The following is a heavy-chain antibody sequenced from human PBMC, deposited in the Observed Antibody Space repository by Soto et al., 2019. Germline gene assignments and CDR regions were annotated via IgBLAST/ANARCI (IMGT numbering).Heavy chain of an antibody. J-gene: IGHJ6*02. CDR1: GVNFIDYA. D-gene: IGHD2-15*01. Sequence: XGSQTLSCTAAGVNFIDYALPWVRQAPGRVLDWVATIGAARDPYYTGSVKHRFTISRENARNSMFLQMNSVTVGDTAVYYCARAYTGRLPRRADYYYALYAWGQGSMVTVSS. CDR2: IGAARDP. CDR3: ARAYTGRLPRRADYYYALYA. V-gene: IGHV3-13*05.